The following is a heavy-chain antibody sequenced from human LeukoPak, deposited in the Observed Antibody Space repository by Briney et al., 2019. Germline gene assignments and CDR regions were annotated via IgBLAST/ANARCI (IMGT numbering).Heavy chain of an antibody. CDR2: MNPNSGNT. V-gene: IGHV1-8*01. CDR1: GYTFTSYD. CDR3: AVGQPRIAAAGTV. Sequence: ASVKVSCKASGYTFTSYDINWVRQAAGQGLEWMGWMNPNSGNTGYAQKFQGRVTMTRNTSISTAYMELSSLRSEDTAVYYCAVGQPRIAAAGTVWGQGTLVTVSS. J-gene: IGHJ4*02. D-gene: IGHD6-13*01.